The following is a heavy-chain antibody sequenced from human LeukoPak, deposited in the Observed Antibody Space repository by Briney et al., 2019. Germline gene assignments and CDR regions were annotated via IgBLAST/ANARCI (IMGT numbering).Heavy chain of an antibody. Sequence: GGSLRLSCTASGFTFGDYAMSWFRQAPGKGLEWVGFIRSKGYGGTTEYAASVKGRFTISRDDSKSIAYLQMNSLKTEDTAVYYCTSANQDTAMVGYWGQGTLVTVSS. CDR3: TSANQDTAMVGY. CDR2: IRSKGYGGTT. CDR1: GFTFGDYA. J-gene: IGHJ4*02. D-gene: IGHD5-18*01. V-gene: IGHV3-49*03.